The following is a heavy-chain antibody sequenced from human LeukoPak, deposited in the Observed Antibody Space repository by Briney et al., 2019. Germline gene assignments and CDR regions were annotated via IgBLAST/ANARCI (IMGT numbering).Heavy chain of an antibody. CDR2: IKQDGSEK. D-gene: IGHD4-17*01. CDR3: ARDDYGDYYAFDI. J-gene: IGHJ3*02. V-gene: IGHV3-7*01. CDR1: GFTFSSYW. Sequence: PGGSLRLSCAASGFTFSSYWMSWVRQAPGKGLEWVANIKQDGSEKYYVDSVKGRFTISRDNAKNSLYLQMNSLRTEDTAGYYCARDDYGDYYAFDIWGQGTMVTVSS.